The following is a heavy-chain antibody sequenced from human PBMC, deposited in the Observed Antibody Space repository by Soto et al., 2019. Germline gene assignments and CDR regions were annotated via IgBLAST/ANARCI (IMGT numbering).Heavy chain of an antibody. V-gene: IGHV3-53*01. Sequence: EVQLVESGGGLIQPGGPLRLSCAASGFTVSRNYMSWVRQAPGEGLEWVSVIYSDDGTYYADSVKGRFTISRDNSKNTLYLQMNSLRAEDTAVYYCATNPYGDYWGQGTLVTVSS. CDR3: ATNPYGDY. D-gene: IGHD4-17*01. J-gene: IGHJ4*02. CDR1: GFTVSRNY. CDR2: IYSDDGT.